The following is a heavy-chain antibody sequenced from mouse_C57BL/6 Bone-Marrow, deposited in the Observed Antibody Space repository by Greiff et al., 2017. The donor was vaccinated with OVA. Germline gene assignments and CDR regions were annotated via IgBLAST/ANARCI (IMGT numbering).Heavy chain of an antibody. D-gene: IGHD2-3*01. Sequence: EVHLVESGGGLVKPGGSLKLSCAASGFTFSSYAMSWVRQTPEKRQEWVATISDGGSYTYYPDNVKGRFTIARDTAKSKLDLQMSHLKAEDTAMYYCAREDSDGYYNYFDYWGQGTTLTVSS. J-gene: IGHJ2*01. V-gene: IGHV5-4*01. CDR2: ISDGGSYT. CDR1: GFTFSSYA. CDR3: AREDSDGYYNYFDY.